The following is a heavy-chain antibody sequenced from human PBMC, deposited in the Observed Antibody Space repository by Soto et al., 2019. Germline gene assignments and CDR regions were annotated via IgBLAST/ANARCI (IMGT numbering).Heavy chain of an antibody. Sequence: GGSLRLSCAASGFTFSSYSMNWVRQAPGKGLEWVSYISSSSRTIYYADSVKGRFTISRDNAKNSLYLQMNSLRAEDTAVYYCARDPRFLEWLPREAFDPWGQGTLVTVSS. V-gene: IGHV3-48*01. D-gene: IGHD3-3*01. CDR3: ARDPRFLEWLPREAFDP. CDR1: GFTFSSYS. CDR2: ISSSSRTI. J-gene: IGHJ5*02.